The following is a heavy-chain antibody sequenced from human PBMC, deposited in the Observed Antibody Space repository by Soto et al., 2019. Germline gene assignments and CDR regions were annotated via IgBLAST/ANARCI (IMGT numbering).Heavy chain of an antibody. CDR3: ARDYDLWSGYPIYYYGMDV. CDR2: ISAYNGNT. J-gene: IGHJ6*02. Sequence: ASVKVSCKASGYAFTSYGISWVRQAPGQGLEWMGWISAYNGNTNYAQKLQGRVTMTTDTSTSTAYMELRSLRSDDTAGYYCARDYDLWSGYPIYYYGMDVWGQGTTVTVSS. CDR1: GYAFTSYG. D-gene: IGHD3-3*01. V-gene: IGHV1-18*01.